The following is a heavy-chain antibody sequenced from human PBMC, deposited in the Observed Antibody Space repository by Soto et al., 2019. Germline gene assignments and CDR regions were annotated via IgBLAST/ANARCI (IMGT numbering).Heavy chain of an antibody. V-gene: IGHV3-23*01. D-gene: IGHD4-17*01. Sequence: GGSLRLSCAASGFTFSSYAMSWVRQAPGKGLEWVSAISGSGGSTYYADSVKGRFTISRDNSKNTLYLQMNSLRAEDTAVYYCAKDRGSGDYGDYYFDYWGQGPLVTVSS. J-gene: IGHJ4*02. CDR2: ISGSGGST. CDR1: GFTFSSYA. CDR3: AKDRGSGDYGDYYFDY.